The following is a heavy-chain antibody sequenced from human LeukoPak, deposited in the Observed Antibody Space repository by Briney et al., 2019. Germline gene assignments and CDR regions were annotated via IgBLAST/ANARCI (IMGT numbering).Heavy chain of an antibody. D-gene: IGHD3-3*01. CDR2: ISYDGSNK. CDR3: ARISYYDFGIDY. CDR1: GFTFSSYA. Sequence: GGSLRLSCAASGFTFSSYAMHWVRQAPGKGPEWVAVISYDGSNKYYADSVKGRFTISRDNSKNTLYLQMNSLRAEDTAVYYCARISYYDFGIDYWGQGTLVTVSS. J-gene: IGHJ4*02. V-gene: IGHV3-30-3*01.